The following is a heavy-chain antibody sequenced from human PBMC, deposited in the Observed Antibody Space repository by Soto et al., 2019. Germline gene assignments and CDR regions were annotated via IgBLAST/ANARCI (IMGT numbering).Heavy chain of an antibody. CDR2: IXPXXXXX. J-gene: IGHJ6*02. CDR1: GYSFTSYW. D-gene: IGHD2-15*01. Sequence: GESLKISCKGSGYSFTSYWIGWVRQMPGKGLEWMGIIXPXXXXXRXXPSFQGQVTISADKSISTAYLQWSSLKASDTAMYYCARRDGRWGMDVWGQGTTVTASS. V-gene: IGHV5-51*01. CDR3: ARRDGRWGMDV.